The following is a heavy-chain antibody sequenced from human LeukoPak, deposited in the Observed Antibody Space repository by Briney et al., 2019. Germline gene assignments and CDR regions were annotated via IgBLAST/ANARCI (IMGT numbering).Heavy chain of an antibody. D-gene: IGHD6-19*01. Sequence: GGSLRLSCAASGFTFDDYAMHWVRQAPGKGVEGVSGISWNSGSIGYADSVKGRFTISRDNAKNSLYLQMNSLRAEDTAFYYCAKDTGSSGFNWGQGTLVTVSS. V-gene: IGHV3-9*01. CDR1: GFTFDDYA. J-gene: IGHJ4*02. CDR2: ISWNSGSI. CDR3: AKDTGSSGFN.